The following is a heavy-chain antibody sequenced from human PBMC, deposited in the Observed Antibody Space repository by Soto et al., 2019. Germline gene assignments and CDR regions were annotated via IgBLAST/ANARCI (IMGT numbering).Heavy chain of an antibody. CDR3: ARNGVAGMDF. V-gene: IGHV1-69*06. D-gene: IGHD3-3*01. J-gene: IGHJ4*02. CDR1: GDTFTSYA. CDR2: IIPMFGTP. Sequence: QVQLVQSGAEVTKPGSSVKVSCTASGDTFTSYAVSWVRQAPGQGLEWMGGIIPMFGTPNYAQKFQGRLTITADKSTSTVYMELSGLRSEDTAVYFCARNGVAGMDFWGQGTLVTVSS.